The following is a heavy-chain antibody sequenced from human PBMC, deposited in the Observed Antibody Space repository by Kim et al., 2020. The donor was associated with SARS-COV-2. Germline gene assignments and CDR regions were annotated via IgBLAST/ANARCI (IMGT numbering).Heavy chain of an antibody. V-gene: IGHV3-11*01. D-gene: IGHD5-12*01. CDR2: ISSSGSTI. Sequence: GGSLRLSCAASGFTFSDYSMSWIRQAPGKGLEWVSYISSSGSTIYYADSVKGRFTISRDNAKNSLYLQMNSLRAEDTAVYYCASVVADSGYSRRWVDYWGQGTLVTVSS. CDR1: GFTFSDYS. J-gene: IGHJ4*02. CDR3: ASVVADSGYSRRWVDY.